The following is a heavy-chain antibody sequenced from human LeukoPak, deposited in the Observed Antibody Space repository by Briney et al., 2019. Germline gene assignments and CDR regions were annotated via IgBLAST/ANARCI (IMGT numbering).Heavy chain of an antibody. CDR3: GRHARRYNWFDP. Sequence: SETLSLTCTVSGVSFSSSSYYWGWLRQPQGQGLEWIGSIYYSGSTYYNPSLKSRVTISVDTTNYQFSQKLSSITAADTAVYYCGRHARRYNWFDPWGQGTLVTVSS. V-gene: IGHV4-39*01. J-gene: IGHJ5*02. D-gene: IGHD2-15*01. CDR2: IYYSGST. CDR1: GVSFSSSSYY.